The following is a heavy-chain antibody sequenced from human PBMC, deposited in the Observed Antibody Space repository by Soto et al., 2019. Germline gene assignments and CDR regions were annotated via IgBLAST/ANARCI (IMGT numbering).Heavy chain of an antibody. CDR2: ISYDGSNK. D-gene: IGHD1-1*01. Sequence: GGSLRLSCAASGFTFSSYGMHWVRQAPGKGLEWVAVISYDGSNKYYADSVKGRFTISRDNSKNTLYLQMNSLRAEDTAVYYCAKDRLPWNRYYYYGMDVWGQGTTVTVSS. CDR1: GFTFSSYG. J-gene: IGHJ6*02. CDR3: AKDRLPWNRYYYYGMDV. V-gene: IGHV3-30*18.